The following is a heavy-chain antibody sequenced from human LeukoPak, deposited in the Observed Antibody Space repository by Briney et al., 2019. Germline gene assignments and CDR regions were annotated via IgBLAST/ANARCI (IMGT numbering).Heavy chain of an antibody. CDR3: AKAVGARGR. D-gene: IGHD1-26*01. V-gene: IGHV3-30*18. J-gene: IGHJ4*02. CDR1: GFTFSSYG. CDR2: ISYDGSNK. Sequence: GRSLRLSCAASGFTFSSYGMHWVRQAPGKGLEWVAVISYDGSNKYYADSVKGRFTISRDNSKNTLYLQMNSLRAEDTAVYYCAKAVGARGRWGQGTLVTVSS.